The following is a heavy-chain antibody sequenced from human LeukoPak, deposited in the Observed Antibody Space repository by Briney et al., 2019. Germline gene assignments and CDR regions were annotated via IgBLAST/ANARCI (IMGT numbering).Heavy chain of an antibody. CDR2: IYYSGST. CDR3: ARGGAAAGNDSQNFDY. CDR1: GGSISSNSYY. Sequence: PSETLSLTCTVSGGSISSNSYYWGWIRQPPGKGLEWIGPIYYSGSTYYNPSLKSRVTISVDTSNNQFSLKLSSVTAADTAVYYCARGGAAAGNDSQNFDYWGQGTLVTVSS. J-gene: IGHJ4*02. V-gene: IGHV4-39*01. D-gene: IGHD6-13*01.